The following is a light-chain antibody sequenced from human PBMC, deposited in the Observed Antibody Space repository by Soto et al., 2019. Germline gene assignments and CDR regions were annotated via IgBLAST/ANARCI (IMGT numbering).Light chain of an antibody. V-gene: IGKV3-11*01. CDR1: QNVRTF. CDR3: QQHSHWPPWT. J-gene: IGKJ1*01. Sequence: EVVLTQSPATLSLYPGERATLSCRASQNVRTFLDWYQQKPGQAPRLLIYGASNRATGIPARFSGSGSGTDFTLTIGSLEPEDFAVYYCQQHSHWPPWTFGQGTRGEIQ. CDR2: GAS.